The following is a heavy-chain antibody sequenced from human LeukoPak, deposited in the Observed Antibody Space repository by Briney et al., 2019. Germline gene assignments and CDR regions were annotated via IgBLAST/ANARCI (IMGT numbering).Heavy chain of an antibody. J-gene: IGHJ4*02. V-gene: IGHV1-18*01. D-gene: IGHD3-10*01. CDR2: ISAYNGNT. CDR1: GYTFTSYG. CDR3: ARDQNYYGSGSPDY. Sequence: PRASVKVSCKASGYTFTSYGINWVRQAPGQGLEWMGWISAYNGNTNSAQKLQGRVTMTTDTSTTTAYMELSSLRSEDTAVYYCARDQNYYGSGSPDYWGQGTLVTVSS.